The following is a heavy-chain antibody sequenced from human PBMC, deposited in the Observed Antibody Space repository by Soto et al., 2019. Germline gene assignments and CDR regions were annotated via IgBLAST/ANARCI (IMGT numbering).Heavy chain of an antibody. D-gene: IGHD3-22*01. CDR3: ATRPLLPGAP. V-gene: IGHV3-53*01. CDR2: IYSSGST. Sequence: EVQLVESGGGLIQPGGCLRLSCAAYGFTFSSNDMNWVRQAPGKGLEWVSLIYSSGSTSYADSVKGRFTISRDNSKKTLYLQMSSLRAEDTAVYYCATRPLLPGAPWGQGTMVTVSS. CDR1: GFTFSSND. J-gene: IGHJ3*01.